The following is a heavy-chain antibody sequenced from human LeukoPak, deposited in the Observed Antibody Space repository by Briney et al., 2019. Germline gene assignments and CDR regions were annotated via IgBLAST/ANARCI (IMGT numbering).Heavy chain of an antibody. V-gene: IGHV1-46*01. J-gene: IGHJ5*02. CDR2: INPSGGST. Sequence: AASVKVSCKASGYTFTGYYMHWVRQAPGQGLEWMGIINPSGGSTSYAQKFQGRVTMTRDMSTSTVYVELSSLRSEDTAVYYCARELGYSGSYEGTWFDPWGQGTLVTVSS. CDR3: ARELGYSGSYEGTWFDP. D-gene: IGHD1-26*01. CDR1: GYTFTGYY.